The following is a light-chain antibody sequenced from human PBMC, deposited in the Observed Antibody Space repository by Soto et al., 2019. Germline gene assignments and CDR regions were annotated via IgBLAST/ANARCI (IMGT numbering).Light chain of an antibody. Sequence: DIQLTQSPSSLSASVGERVTITCRASQAISSYLAWYQTKPGKVPELLVYATSTLQSGAPSRFSGSGSGTDFTLTISSLQPEDVATYYCHKYNHAPTFGGGTKVEIK. J-gene: IGKJ4*01. CDR2: ATS. CDR1: QAISSY. V-gene: IGKV1-27*01. CDR3: HKYNHAPT.